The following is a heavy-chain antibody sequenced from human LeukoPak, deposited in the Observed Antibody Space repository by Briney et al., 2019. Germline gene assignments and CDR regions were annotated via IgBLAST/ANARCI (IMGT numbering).Heavy chain of an antibody. CDR1: GGSISSYY. V-gene: IGHV4-59*08. D-gene: IGHD5-12*01. J-gene: IGHJ4*02. CDR3: ARSKIGYSGYSFDY. Sequence: PSETLSLTCTVSGGSISSYYWSWIRQPPGKGLEWIGYIYYSGSTNYNPSLKSRVTISVDTSKNQFSVTAADTAVYYCARSKIGYSGYSFDYWGQGTLVTVSS. CDR2: IYYSGST.